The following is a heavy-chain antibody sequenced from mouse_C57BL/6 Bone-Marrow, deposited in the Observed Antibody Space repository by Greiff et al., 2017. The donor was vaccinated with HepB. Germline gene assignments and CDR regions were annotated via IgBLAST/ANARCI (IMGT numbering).Heavy chain of an antibody. D-gene: IGHD2-4*01. V-gene: IGHV1-42*01. CDR3: APYDFPFAY. CDR2: INPSTGGT. J-gene: IGHJ3*01. CDR1: GYSFTGYY. Sequence: VQLQQSGPELVKPGASVKISCKASGYSFTGYYMNWVKQSPEKSLEWIGEINPSTGGTTYNQKFKAKATLTVDKSSSTAYMQLKSLTSEDSAVYYCAPYDFPFAYWGQGTLVTVSA.